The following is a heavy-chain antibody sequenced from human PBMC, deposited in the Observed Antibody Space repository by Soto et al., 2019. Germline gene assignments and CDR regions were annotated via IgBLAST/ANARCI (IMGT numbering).Heavy chain of an antibody. V-gene: IGHV1-18*01. CDR1: GYTFTSYG. CDR3: AEDGGKNRAYFAY. D-gene: IGHD3-3*01. J-gene: IGHJ4*02. CDR2: ISAYNGNT. Sequence: ASVKVSCKASGYTFTSYGISWVRQAPGQGLEWMGWISAYNGNTNYAQKFQERVTITRDMSTSTAYMELSSLTSEDTAVYYCAEDGGKNRAYFAYGGKGTLVTAPQ.